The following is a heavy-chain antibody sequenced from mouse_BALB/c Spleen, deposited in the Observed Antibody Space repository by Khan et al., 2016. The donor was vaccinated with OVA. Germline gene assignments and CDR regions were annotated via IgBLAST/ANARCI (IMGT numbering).Heavy chain of an antibody. CDR2: ISYSGST. V-gene: IGHV3-2*02. CDR1: GYSITSDYA. D-gene: IGHD2-3*01. Sequence: EVKLLESGPGLVKPSQSLSLTCPVTGYSITSDYAWNWIRQFPGNKLEWMGYISYSGSTNYNPSLKSRISITRDTSKNQFFLQLSSVTTEDTATYYCARDGSRYNYAMDYWGQGTAVTVSS. CDR3: ARDGSRYNYAMDY. J-gene: IGHJ4*01.